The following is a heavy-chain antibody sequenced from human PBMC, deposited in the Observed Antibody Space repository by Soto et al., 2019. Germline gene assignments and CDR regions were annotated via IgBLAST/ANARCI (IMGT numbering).Heavy chain of an antibody. J-gene: IGHJ6*03. CDR1: GFTFSSYD. Sequence: GGSLRLSCAASGFTFSSYDMHWVRQATGKGLEWVSAIGTAGDTYYPGSVKGRFTISRENAKNSLYLQMNSLRAGDTAVYYCARAVAAPTPHYYYYYYMDVWGKGTTVTVSS. D-gene: IGHD2-15*01. V-gene: IGHV3-13*01. CDR3: ARAVAAPTPHYYYYYYMDV. CDR2: IGTAGDT.